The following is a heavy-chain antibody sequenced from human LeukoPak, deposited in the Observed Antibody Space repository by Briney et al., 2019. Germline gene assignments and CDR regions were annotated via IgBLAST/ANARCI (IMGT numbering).Heavy chain of an antibody. CDR2: IYYSGNT. Sequence: PSETLSLTCTASGGSISIYYWTWIRKPPGKGLEWVGYIYYSGNTNYNPSLKSRVTMSVDTSKNQFSLKLNSVTAADTAVYYCARLSTGGTPFNWFDSWGQGALVTVSS. J-gene: IGHJ5*01. CDR1: GGSISIYY. V-gene: IGHV4-59*08. CDR3: ARLSTGGTPFNWFDS. D-gene: IGHD6-13*01.